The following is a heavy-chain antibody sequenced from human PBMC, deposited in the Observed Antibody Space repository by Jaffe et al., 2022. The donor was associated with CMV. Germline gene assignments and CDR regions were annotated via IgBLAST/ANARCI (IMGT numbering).Heavy chain of an antibody. J-gene: IGHJ2*01. CDR3: ARDPGYSSSSWYFDL. D-gene: IGHD6-6*01. V-gene: IGHV3-33*01. CDR1: GFTFSSYG. CDR2: IWYDGSNK. Sequence: QVQLVESGGGVVQPGRSLRLSCAASGFTFSSYGMHWVRQAPGKGLEWVAVIWYDGSNKYYADSVKGRFTISRDNSKNTLYLQMNSLRAEDTAVYYCARDPGYSSSSWYFDLWGRGTLVTVSS.